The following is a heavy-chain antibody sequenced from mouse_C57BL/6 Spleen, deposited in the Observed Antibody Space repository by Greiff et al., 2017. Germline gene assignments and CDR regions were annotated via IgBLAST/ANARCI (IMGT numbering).Heavy chain of an antibody. Sequence: VKLQQSGAELVKPGASVKLSCKASGYTFSSYWMHWVKQRPGQGLEWIGMIHRNSGSINYTETLKGKATLTVDKSSSTAYMQLSSLTSEDSAVYYCANYGCRDAIDYWGQGTSVTVSA. J-gene: IGHJ4*01. V-gene: IGHV1-64*01. D-gene: IGHD1-1*01. CDR3: ANYGCRDAIDY. CDR2: IHRNSGSI. CDR1: GYTFSSYW.